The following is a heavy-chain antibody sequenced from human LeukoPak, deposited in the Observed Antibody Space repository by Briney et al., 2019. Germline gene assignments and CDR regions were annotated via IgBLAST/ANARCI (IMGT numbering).Heavy chain of an antibody. CDR3: ARAKLAYCGGDCYPPHFDY. D-gene: IGHD2-21*02. J-gene: IGHJ4*02. V-gene: IGHV1-69*04. CDR1: GYTFINYG. Sequence: RASVKVSCKASGYTFINYGISWVRQAPGQGLEWMGRIIPILGIANYAQKFQGRVTITADKSTSTAYMELSRLRSDDTAVYYCARAKLAYCGGDCYPPHFDYWGQGTLVTVSS. CDR2: IIPILGIA.